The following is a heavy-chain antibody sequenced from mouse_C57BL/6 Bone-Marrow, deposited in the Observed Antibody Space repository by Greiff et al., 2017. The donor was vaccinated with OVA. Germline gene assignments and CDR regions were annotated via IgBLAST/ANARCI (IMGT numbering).Heavy chain of an antibody. Sequence: QVQLQQPGAELVKPGASVKLSCKASGYTFTSYWMQWVKQRPGQGLEWIGELDPSDSYTNYNQKFTGKATLTVDTSSSTAYMQLSSLTSEDSAVYYCAGSSYSNYYAMDYWGQGTSVTVSS. J-gene: IGHJ4*01. CDR3: AGSSYSNYYAMDY. V-gene: IGHV1-50*01. D-gene: IGHD1-1*01. CDR1: GYTFTSYW. CDR2: LDPSDSYT.